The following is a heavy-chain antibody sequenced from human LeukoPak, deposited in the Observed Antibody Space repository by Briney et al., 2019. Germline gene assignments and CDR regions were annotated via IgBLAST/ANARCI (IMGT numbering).Heavy chain of an antibody. CDR2: IIPIFGTA. V-gene: IGHV1-69*13. J-gene: IGHJ4*02. CDR1: GGTFSSYA. CDR3: ARDSHYCGGDCYSDY. D-gene: IGHD2-21*02. Sequence: SVKVSCKASGGTFSSYAISWVRQAPGQGLEWMGGIIPIFGTANYAQKFQGRVTITADESTSTAYMELSSLRSEDTAVYYCARDSHYCGGDCYSDYWGQGTLVTVSS.